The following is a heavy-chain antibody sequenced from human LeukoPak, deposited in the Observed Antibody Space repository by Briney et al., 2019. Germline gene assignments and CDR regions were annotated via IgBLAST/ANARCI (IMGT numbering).Heavy chain of an antibody. V-gene: IGHV3-74*01. J-gene: IGHJ6*03. D-gene: IGHD1-26*01. Sequence: GGSLRLSCAASGFTFSSYCMHWVRQAPGKGLVWVSRINSDGTSTSYADSVKGRFTISRDNAKNTLYLQMNSLRAEDTAVYYCARDLMELHYYYYYYYMDVWGKGTTVTVSS. CDR3: ARDLMELHYYYYYYYMDV. CDR2: INSDGTST. CDR1: GFTFSSYC.